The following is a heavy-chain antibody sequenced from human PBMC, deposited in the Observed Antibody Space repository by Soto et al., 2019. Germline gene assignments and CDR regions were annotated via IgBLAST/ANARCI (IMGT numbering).Heavy chain of an antibody. CDR1: GGSISSSSYY. J-gene: IGHJ4*02. CDR3: ARHYGDYDLDY. CDR2: IYYSGST. V-gene: IGHV4-39*01. D-gene: IGHD4-17*01. Sequence: SETLSLTCTVSGGSISSSSYYWGWIRQPPGKGLEWIGSIYYSGSTYYNPSLKSRVTISVDTSENQFSLKLSSVTAADTAVYYCARHYGDYDLDYWGQGTLVTVSS.